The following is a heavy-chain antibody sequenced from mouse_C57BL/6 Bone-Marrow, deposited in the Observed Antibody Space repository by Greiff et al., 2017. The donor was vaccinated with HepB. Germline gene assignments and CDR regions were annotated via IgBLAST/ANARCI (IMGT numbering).Heavy chain of an antibody. Sequence: DVMLVESGGGLVQPGESLKLSCESNEYEFPSHDMSWVRKTPEKRLELVAAINSDGGSTYYPDTMERRFTISRDNTKKTLYLQMSSLRSEDTALYYCARQKGFSYFDYWGQGTTLTVSS. J-gene: IGHJ2*01. CDR2: INSDGGST. V-gene: IGHV5-2*01. CDR3: ARQKGFSYFDY. CDR1: EYEFPSHD.